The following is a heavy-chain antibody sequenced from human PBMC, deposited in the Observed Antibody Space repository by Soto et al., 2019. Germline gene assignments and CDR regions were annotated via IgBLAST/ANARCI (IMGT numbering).Heavy chain of an antibody. V-gene: IGHV3-53*01. CDR2: IDSGGRT. J-gene: IGHJ4*02. CDR3: AADAKGIPLDY. CDR1: GFTVSSNH. Sequence: GGSLRLSCAVSGFTVSSNHMSWVRQAPGKGLEWVSIIDSGGRTYYADSVKGRFTISRDTSKSTLFLQMNSLRVEDSAVYYCAADAKGIPLDYWGQGTLVTVSS.